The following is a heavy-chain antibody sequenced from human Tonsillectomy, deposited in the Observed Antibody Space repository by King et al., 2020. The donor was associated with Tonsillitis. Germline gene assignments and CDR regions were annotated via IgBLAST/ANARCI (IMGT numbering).Heavy chain of an antibody. J-gene: IGHJ4*02. CDR1: GGSISSGGYF. V-gene: IGHV4-31*01. CDR2: IYYSGNT. D-gene: IGHD2-15*01. Sequence: VQLQESGPGLVKPSQTLSLTCTVSGGSISSGGYFWSWIRHHPGKGLEWIGYIYYSGNTYYSPSLKRLVTISVDTSKNQFSLKLRSVTAADTAVYYCARAGYCSGGSCYRGFDYWGQGTLVTVSS. CDR3: ARAGYCSGGSCYRGFDY.